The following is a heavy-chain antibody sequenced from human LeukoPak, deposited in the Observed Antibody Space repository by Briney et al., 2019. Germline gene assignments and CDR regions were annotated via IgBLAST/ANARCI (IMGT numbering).Heavy chain of an antibody. J-gene: IGHJ5*02. Sequence: SETLSLTCTVSGGSISSYYWSWIRQPPGKGLEWIGYIYYGGSTNYNPSLKSRVTISVDTSKNQFSLKLSSVTAADTAVYYCARDRPYCSSTSCSKNWFDPWGQGTLVTVSS. CDR2: IYYGGST. CDR3: ARDRPYCSSTSCSKNWFDP. CDR1: GGSISSYY. D-gene: IGHD2-2*01. V-gene: IGHV4-59*01.